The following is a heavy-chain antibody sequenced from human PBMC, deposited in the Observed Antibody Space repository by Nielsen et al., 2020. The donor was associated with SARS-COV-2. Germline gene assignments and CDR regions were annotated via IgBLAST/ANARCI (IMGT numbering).Heavy chain of an antibody. CDR2: ISGGGGST. J-gene: IGHJ4*02. CDR3: AASKSGYYFDL. CDR1: GFTFSNFA. Sequence: GGSLRLSCAASGFTFSNFAMSWVRQAPGKGLEWVSTISGGGGSTYYADSVKGRLTISRDNSKNTLYLQMNSLRAEDTAVYYCAASKSGYYFDLWGQGTLVTVSS. V-gene: IGHV3-23*01. D-gene: IGHD6-13*01.